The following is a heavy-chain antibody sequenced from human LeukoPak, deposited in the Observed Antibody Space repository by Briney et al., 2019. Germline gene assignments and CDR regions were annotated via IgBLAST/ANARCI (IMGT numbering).Heavy chain of an antibody. CDR1: GCTFSSYW. Sequence: GGSLRLSCAASGCTFSSYWMHWVRQAPGKGLVWVSAINNGGSTTAYADSVKGLFTISRDNAKNTLYLPMNSLRAEDRAVYYCARRAPTGYFFYWGGGTLLTVFS. J-gene: IGHJ4*02. V-gene: IGHV3-74*01. CDR2: INNGGSTT. D-gene: IGHD2-21*01. CDR3: ARRAPTGYFFY.